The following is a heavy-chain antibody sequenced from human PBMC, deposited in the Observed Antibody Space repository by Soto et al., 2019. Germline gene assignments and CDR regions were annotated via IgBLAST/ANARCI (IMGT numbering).Heavy chain of an antibody. Sequence: QVQLQQWGAGLLKPSETLSLTCAVYGGSFSGYYWSWIRQPPGKGLEWIGESNHSGSTNYNPPLKSRVTISVDTAKNQFSLKLSSVTAADTAVYYCARGKDDYVWGSYRFNWFDPWGQGTLVTVSS. CDR2: SNHSGST. D-gene: IGHD3-16*02. CDR3: ARGKDDYVWGSYRFNWFDP. J-gene: IGHJ5*02. V-gene: IGHV4-34*01. CDR1: GGSFSGYY.